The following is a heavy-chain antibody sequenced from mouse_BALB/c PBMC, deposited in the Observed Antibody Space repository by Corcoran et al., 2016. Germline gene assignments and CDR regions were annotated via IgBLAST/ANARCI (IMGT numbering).Heavy chain of an antibody. V-gene: IGHV1-18*01. D-gene: IGHD3-1*01. J-gene: IGHJ2*01. CDR3: ARGLYFDY. CDR2: INPNYDST. CDR1: GYTFTDYS. Sequence: EDQVQQFGAELVMHVVSVKISCKASGYTFTDYSMDRVKHGHGKSPQWIGDINPNYDSTSYNQKFMGKSTLTVYKSSSTAYMELRSLTSEDTAVYYCARGLYFDYWGQGTTLTVS.